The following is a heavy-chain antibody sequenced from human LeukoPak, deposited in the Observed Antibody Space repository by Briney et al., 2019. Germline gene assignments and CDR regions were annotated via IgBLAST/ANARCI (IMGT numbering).Heavy chain of an antibody. V-gene: IGHV4-34*01. CDR2: INHSGST. J-gene: IGHJ4*02. CDR3: ARWVRITMIRGFDY. CDR1: GGSFSGYY. D-gene: IGHD3-22*01. Sequence: KPSETLSLTCAVYGGSFSGYYWSWIRQPPGKGLEWIGEINHSGSTNYNPSLKSRVTISVDTSKNQFSLKLSSVTAADTAVYYCARWVRITMIRGFDYWGQGTLVTVSS.